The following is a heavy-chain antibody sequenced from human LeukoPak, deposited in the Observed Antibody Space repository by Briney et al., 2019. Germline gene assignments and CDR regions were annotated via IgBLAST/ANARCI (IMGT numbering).Heavy chain of an antibody. D-gene: IGHD2-2*01. CDR3: AKEAAAHFPHGAFDI. V-gene: IGHV3-48*01. J-gene: IGHJ3*02. Sequence: GGSLRLSCAASGFTFAMFSMNWLRQAPGKGLEWIAFIRGRSDTTYYADSVQGRFTISRDNSKNTLYLQMNSLRAEDTAVYYCAKEAAAHFPHGAFDIWGQGTMVTVSS. CDR2: IRGRSDTT. CDR1: GFTFAMFS.